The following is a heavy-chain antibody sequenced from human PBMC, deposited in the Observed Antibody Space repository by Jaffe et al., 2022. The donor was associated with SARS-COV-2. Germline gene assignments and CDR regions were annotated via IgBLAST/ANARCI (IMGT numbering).Heavy chain of an antibody. CDR2: TIPIFGTT. D-gene: IGHD4-17*01. CDR3: ARGGYVVTTGAGWYFDL. J-gene: IGHJ2*01. V-gene: IGHV1-69*01. CDR1: GGTFSNYA. Sequence: QVQLVQSAAEVKKPGSSVKVSCKASGGTFSNYAISWVRQAPGQGLEWMGGTIPIFGTTNYAQKFQGRVTITADESTSTAYMDLSSLRSEDTAVYYCARGGYVVTTGAGWYFDLWGRGTLVIVSS.